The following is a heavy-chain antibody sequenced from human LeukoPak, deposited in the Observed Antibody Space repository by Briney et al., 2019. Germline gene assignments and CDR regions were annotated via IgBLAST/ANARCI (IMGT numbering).Heavy chain of an antibody. CDR1: GFTFSSYG. CDR2: IWYDGSNK. D-gene: IGHD6-13*01. Sequence: GGSLRLSCAASGFTFSSYGMHWVRQAPGKGLEWVAVIWYDGSNKYYADSVKGRFTISRDNSKNTLYLQMNSPRAEDTAVYYCARGAAAGTYNWFDPWGQGTLVTVSS. V-gene: IGHV3-33*01. CDR3: ARGAAAGTYNWFDP. J-gene: IGHJ5*02.